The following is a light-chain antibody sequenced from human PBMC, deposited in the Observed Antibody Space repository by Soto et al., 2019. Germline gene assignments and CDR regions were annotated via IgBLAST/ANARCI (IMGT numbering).Light chain of an antibody. Sequence: QAVVTQEPSFSVSPGGTVTLTCGLSSGSVSTNSYLSWYQQTPGQTPRTLIYSTNVRSSGVPDRFSGSILGDKAALTITGAQADDESDYYCVLYMGSGISVFGGGTKLTVL. CDR1: SGSVSTNSY. CDR3: VLYMGSGISV. V-gene: IGLV8-61*01. J-gene: IGLJ3*02. CDR2: STN.